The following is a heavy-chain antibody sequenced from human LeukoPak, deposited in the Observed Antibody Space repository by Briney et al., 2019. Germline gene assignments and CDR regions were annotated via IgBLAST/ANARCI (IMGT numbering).Heavy chain of an antibody. CDR3: SRSKNTVTNWFDP. D-gene: IGHD4-17*01. V-gene: IGHV4-39*01. J-gene: IGHJ5*02. CDR2: IYYSGST. CDR1: GGSFSGYY. Sequence: SETLSLTCAVYGGSFSGYYWGWIRQPPGKGLEWIGSIYYSGSTYYNPSLKSRVTISVDTSKNQFSLKLRHVTAADPAWYYCSRSKNTVTNWFDPLGEGTLAGVSS.